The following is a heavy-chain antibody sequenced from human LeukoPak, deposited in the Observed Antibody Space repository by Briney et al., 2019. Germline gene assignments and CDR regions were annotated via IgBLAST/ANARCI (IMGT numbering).Heavy chain of an antibody. V-gene: IGHV4-30-4*01. J-gene: IGHJ4*02. CDR2: IYYSGST. CDR3: ARAYYYDSSGYQG. D-gene: IGHD3-22*01. Sequence: SETLSLTCAVSGGSISSGDYYWSWIRQPPGKGLEWIGYIYYSGSTYYNPSLKSRVTISVDTSKNQFSLKLSSVTAADTAVYYCARAYYYDSSGYQGWGQGTLVTVSS. CDR1: GGSISSGDYY.